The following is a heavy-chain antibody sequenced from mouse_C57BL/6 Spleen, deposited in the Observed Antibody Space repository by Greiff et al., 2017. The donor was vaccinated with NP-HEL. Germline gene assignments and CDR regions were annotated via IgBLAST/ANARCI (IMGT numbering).Heavy chain of an antibody. CDR3: ARPQAHYDYDLYAMDY. D-gene: IGHD2-4*01. V-gene: IGHV1-81*01. Sequence: VQLQQSGAELARPGASVKLSCKASGYTFTSYGISWVKQRTGQGLEWIGEIYPRSGNTYYNEKFKGKATLTADKSSSTAYMELRSLTSEDSAVYFCARPQAHYDYDLYAMDYWGQGTSVTVSS. CDR2: IYPRSGNT. CDR1: GYTFTSYG. J-gene: IGHJ4*01.